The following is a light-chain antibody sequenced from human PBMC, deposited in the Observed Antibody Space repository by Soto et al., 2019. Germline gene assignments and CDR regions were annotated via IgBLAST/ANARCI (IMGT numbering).Light chain of an antibody. V-gene: IGKV3-15*01. CDR2: GAS. CDR3: QQYNAWPRT. CDR1: RDVSTN. J-gene: IGKJ1*01. Sequence: EIVMTQSPDTLSVSPGESATLSCRASRDVSTNLAWFQQKPGQTPRLVLYGASKRATGIPARFSGSGSGTHFTLTITSLQSEDFAVYYCQQYNAWPRTFGQGTKVDIK.